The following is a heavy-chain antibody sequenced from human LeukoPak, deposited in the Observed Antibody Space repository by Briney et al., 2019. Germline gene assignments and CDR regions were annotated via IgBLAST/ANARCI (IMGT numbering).Heavy chain of an antibody. CDR3: ARAHHRRVYDFVWGTYPY. V-gene: IGHV3-74*01. CDR1: GFIFSSYW. CDR2: INTDGSST. J-gene: IGHJ4*02. Sequence: GGSLRLSCAASGFIFSSYWMHWVRHAPGKGLAWVSRINTDGSSTSYADSVKGRFTISRDNAKNTLYLQMNSLRVEDTAVYYCARAHHRRVYDFVWGTYPYWGQGTLVTVSS. D-gene: IGHD3-16*02.